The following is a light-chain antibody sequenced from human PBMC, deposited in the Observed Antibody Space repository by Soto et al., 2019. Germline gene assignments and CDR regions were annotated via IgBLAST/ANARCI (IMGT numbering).Light chain of an antibody. Sequence: EIVLTQSPATLSLSPGETATLSCRASQSVTSYLAWYQQKAGQAPRRLIYDVSNRATGIPARFSGSGSGTDFTLTISSLEPEDFAVYYCKQRSNSPRWTFGPGTKVEMK. CDR1: QSVTSY. CDR2: DVS. CDR3: KQRSNSPRWT. V-gene: IGKV3-11*01. J-gene: IGKJ1*01.